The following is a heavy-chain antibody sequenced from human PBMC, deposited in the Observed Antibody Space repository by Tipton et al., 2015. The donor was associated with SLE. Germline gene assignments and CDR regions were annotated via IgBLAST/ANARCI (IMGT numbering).Heavy chain of an antibody. Sequence: TLSLTCTVSGGSISNYYWSWIRQPPGKGLEWIGYIYYSGSTNYNPSLKSRVTISVDTSKKQFSLKLSFVTAADTAVYYCARGASDIRDAFDIWGQGTMVTVSS. V-gene: IGHV4-59*01. CDR3: ARGASDIRDAFDI. CDR1: GGSISNYY. D-gene: IGHD2-15*01. J-gene: IGHJ3*02. CDR2: IYYSGST.